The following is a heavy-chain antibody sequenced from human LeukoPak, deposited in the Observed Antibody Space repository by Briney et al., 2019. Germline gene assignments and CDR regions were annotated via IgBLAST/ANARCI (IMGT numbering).Heavy chain of an antibody. CDR2: INSSGGST. D-gene: IGHD3-16*02. CDR1: GYTFTNYY. CDR3: ATQLRLGELSSLFDH. V-gene: IGHV1-46*03. Sequence: GASVKVSCKASGYTFTNYYMHWVRQAPGQGLEWVGIINSSGGSTSCTQKFQGRVTMTSDTSTSTVYMELSSLRSEDTAVYYCATQLRLGELSSLFDHWGQGTLVTVSS. J-gene: IGHJ4*02.